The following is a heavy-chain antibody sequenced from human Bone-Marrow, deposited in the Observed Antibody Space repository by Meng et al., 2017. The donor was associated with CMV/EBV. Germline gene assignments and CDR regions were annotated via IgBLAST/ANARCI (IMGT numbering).Heavy chain of an antibody. V-gene: IGHV3-53*01. CDR2: IYSGGST. CDR3: SRDQIAVAGKHYYYCGMEV. CDR1: GFTFSSYW. J-gene: IGHJ6*02. Sequence: GESLKISCAASGFTFSSYWMHWVRQAPGKGLGWVSVIYSGGSTYYADSVKGRFTISRDNSKNTLYLQMNSLRAEDTAVYYCSRDQIAVAGKHYYYCGMEVWGQGTTVTASS. D-gene: IGHD6-19*01.